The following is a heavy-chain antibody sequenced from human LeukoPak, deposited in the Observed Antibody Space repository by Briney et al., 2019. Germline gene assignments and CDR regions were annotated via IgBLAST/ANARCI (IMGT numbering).Heavy chain of an antibody. CDR3: AKDAPTYIPVTGPEDN. V-gene: IGHV3-23*01. J-gene: IGHJ4*02. CDR2: ISGSGGST. CDR1: GFTFRNFA. Sequence: PGGSLRLSCAASGFTFRNFAMSWVRQAPGKGLEWVSVISGSGGSTVYSDSVKGRFTISRDNSKNTLYPQMNSLRAEDTAIYYCAKDAPTYIPVTGPEDNWGQGTLVTVSS. D-gene: IGHD6-19*01.